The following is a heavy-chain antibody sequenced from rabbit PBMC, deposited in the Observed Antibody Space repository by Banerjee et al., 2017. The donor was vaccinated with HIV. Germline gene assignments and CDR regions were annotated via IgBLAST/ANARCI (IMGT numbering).Heavy chain of an antibody. CDR2: IYTGSSNT. V-gene: IGHV1S45*01. Sequence: QEQLEESGGDLVKPEGSLTLTCTASGFSFSSSYWICWVRQAPGKGLEWIGCIYTGSSNTYYANWAKGRFTISETSSTSVTLQMTSLTAADTATYFCARRDGSGASYGAASLNLWGPGTLVTVS. CDR3: ARRDGSGASYGAASLNL. D-gene: IGHD6-1*01. CDR1: GFSFSSSYW. J-gene: IGHJ4*01.